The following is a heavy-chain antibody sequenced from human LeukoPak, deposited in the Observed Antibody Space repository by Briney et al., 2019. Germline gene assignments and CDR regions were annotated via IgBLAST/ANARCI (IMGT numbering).Heavy chain of an antibody. J-gene: IGHJ5*01. CDR3: AKPISGGLAVTADWFHP. Sequence: GASLRLSCAASGFAFSFNAMSSLSQPPGKWMEWDSTINANSRSTSYAASVRGRFTISRDNSKNTLYIQVNNLRADDPATYYCAKPISGGLAVTADWFHPWGPGTLVVVSS. CDR1: GFAFSFNA. V-gene: IGHV3-23*01. CDR2: INANSRST. D-gene: IGHD6-19*01.